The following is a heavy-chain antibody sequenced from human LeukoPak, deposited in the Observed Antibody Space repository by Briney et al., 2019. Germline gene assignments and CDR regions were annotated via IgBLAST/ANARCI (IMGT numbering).Heavy chain of an antibody. CDR2: IYTSGST. CDR1: GGSISGGSYY. D-gene: IGHD6-19*01. J-gene: IGHJ3*02. Sequence: TLSLTCTVSGGSISGGSYYWSWIRQPAGKGLEWIGRIYTSGSTNYNPSLKSRVTISVDTSKNQFSLKLSSVTAADTAVYYCARVPTIAVAVVEAFDIWGQGTMVTVSS. V-gene: IGHV4-61*02. CDR3: ARVPTIAVAVVEAFDI.